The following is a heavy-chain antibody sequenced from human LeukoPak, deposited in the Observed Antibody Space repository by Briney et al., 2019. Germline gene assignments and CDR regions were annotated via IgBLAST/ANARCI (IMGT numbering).Heavy chain of an antibody. D-gene: IGHD1-26*01. Sequence: PGGSLRLSCAASGFTFSGFWMSWVRQAPGKGLKWVANIKEDGSEKYYVDSVKGRFTISRDNAKNSLYLQMNSLRAEDTAVYFCARDIGGATRYYFDYWGQGTLVTVSS. CDR3: ARDIGGATRYYFDY. V-gene: IGHV3-7*01. CDR2: IKEDGSEK. CDR1: GFTFSGFW. J-gene: IGHJ4*02.